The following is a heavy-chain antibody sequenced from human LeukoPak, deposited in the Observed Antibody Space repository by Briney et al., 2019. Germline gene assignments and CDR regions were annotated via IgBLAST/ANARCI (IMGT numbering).Heavy chain of an antibody. V-gene: IGHV4-34*01. Sequence: SETLSLTCAVYGGSFSGYYWSWIRQPPGKGLEWIGEINHSGSTNYNPSIKGRVTISVDTSKNQFSLKLSSVTAADTAVYCCASGYYDSSGYMYYFDYWGQGTLVTVSS. D-gene: IGHD3-22*01. J-gene: IGHJ4*02. CDR2: INHSGST. CDR3: ASGYYDSSGYMYYFDY. CDR1: GGSFSGYY.